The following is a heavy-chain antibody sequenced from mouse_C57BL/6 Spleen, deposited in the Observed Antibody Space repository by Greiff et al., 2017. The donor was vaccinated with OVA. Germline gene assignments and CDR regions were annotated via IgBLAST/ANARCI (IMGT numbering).Heavy chain of an antibody. J-gene: IGHJ2*01. D-gene: IGHD2-3*01. V-gene: IGHV1-52*01. CDR1: GYTFTSYW. CDR2: IDPSDSET. Sequence: QVQLQQSGAELVRPGSSVKLSCKASGYTFTSYWMHWVKQRPIQGLEWIGNIDPSDSETHYNQKFKDKATLTVDKSSSTAYMQLSSLTSEDSAVYYCARFYDGYYFDYWGQGTTLTVSS. CDR3: ARFYDGYYFDY.